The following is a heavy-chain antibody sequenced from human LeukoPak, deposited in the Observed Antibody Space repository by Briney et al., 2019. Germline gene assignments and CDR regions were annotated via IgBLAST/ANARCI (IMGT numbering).Heavy chain of an antibody. V-gene: IGHV3-23*01. J-gene: IGHJ4*02. CDR3: AKDVGIVRGVMPESFGH. D-gene: IGHD3-10*01. CDR2: IGGGGATT. CDR1: GFTFSSYA. Sequence: GGSLRLSCAASGFTFSSYAMSWVRQAPGKGLEWVSAIGGGGATTYYADSVKGRFTISRDNSKNTLYLQMNSLRAEDTALYYCAKDVGIVRGVMPESFGHWERGPLVTVSS.